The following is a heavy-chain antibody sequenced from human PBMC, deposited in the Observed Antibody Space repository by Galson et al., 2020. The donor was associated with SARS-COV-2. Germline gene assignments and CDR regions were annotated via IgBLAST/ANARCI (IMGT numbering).Heavy chain of an antibody. CDR2: ISGNGDGK. CDR3: ARDRVPTGGEYLDQ. V-gene: IGHV3-43*02. Sequence: GASLKISCAASGFSFDDYAMHWVRQAPGKGLEWLSVISGNGDGKHYADSVKGRVTISRDNRKNFLYLQMNTLRPEDSAMYYCARDRVPTGGEYLDQWCQGTLGTVSS. CDR1: GFSFDDYA. J-gene: IGHJ1*01.